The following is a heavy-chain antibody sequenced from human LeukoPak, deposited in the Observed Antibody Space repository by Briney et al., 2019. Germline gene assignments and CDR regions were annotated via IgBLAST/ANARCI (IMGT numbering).Heavy chain of an antibody. CDR2: IRSKGDGGTT. CDR3: ARGGYQFEH. Sequence: GGSLRLSCTASGFTFGNYAMSWFRQAPGKGLEWIGSIRSKGDGGTTEYAASVKGRFVISREDSKSIAYLQMDSLESEDTAVYYCARGGYQFEHWGQGTLVTVSP. V-gene: IGHV3-49*03. D-gene: IGHD3-16*02. J-gene: IGHJ1*01. CDR1: GFTFGNYA.